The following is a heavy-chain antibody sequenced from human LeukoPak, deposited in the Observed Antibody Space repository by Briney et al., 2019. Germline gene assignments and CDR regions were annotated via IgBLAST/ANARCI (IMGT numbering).Heavy chain of an antibody. CDR1: GFTFSSYG. CDR2: ISYDGSNK. V-gene: IGHV3-30*18. CDR3: AKDNFDL. Sequence: GGSLRLSCAASGFTFSSYGMHWVRQAPGKGLEWVAVISYDGSNKYYADSVKGRFTISRGNSKNTLYLQMNSLRAEDTAVYYCAKDNFDLWGRGTLVTVSS. J-gene: IGHJ2*01.